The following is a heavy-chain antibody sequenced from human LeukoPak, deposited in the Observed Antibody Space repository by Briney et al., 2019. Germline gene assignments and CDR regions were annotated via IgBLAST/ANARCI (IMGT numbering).Heavy chain of an antibody. D-gene: IGHD4-11*01. Sequence: GGSLRLSCAASGFTFSSYSMNWVRQAPGKGLEWVSSISSSSSYIYYADSVKGRFTISRDNAKNSLYLQMNSLRAEDTAVYYCARDWIGAYSNDQHYYYGMDVWGQGTTVTVSS. V-gene: IGHV3-21*01. CDR2: ISSSSSYI. CDR3: ARDWIGAYSNDQHYYYGMDV. CDR1: GFTFSSYS. J-gene: IGHJ6*02.